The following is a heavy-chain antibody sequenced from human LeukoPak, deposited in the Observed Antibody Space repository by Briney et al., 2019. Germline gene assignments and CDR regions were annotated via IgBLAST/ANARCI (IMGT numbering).Heavy chain of an antibody. Sequence: PGGSLRLSCAASGFTFSSYAMHWVRQAPGKGLEWVAVISYDGSNKYYADSVKGRFTISRDNSKNTLYLQMNSLRAEDTAVYYCARDGTYDSSGYSAMDVWGKGTTVTVSS. CDR3: ARDGTYDSSGYSAMDV. V-gene: IGHV3-30*01. CDR1: GFTFSSYA. D-gene: IGHD3-22*01. CDR2: ISYDGSNK. J-gene: IGHJ6*03.